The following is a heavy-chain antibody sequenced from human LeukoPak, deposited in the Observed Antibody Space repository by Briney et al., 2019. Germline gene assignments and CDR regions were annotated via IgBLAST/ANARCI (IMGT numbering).Heavy chain of an antibody. CDR3: ARGQSYGPPFDY. V-gene: IGHV3-30*04. J-gene: IGHJ4*02. CDR1: GFTFSTYT. CDR2: ISYDGSSK. Sequence: GGSLRLSCVASGFTFSTYTFHWVRQAPGKGLEWLAVISYDGSSKFYADSVKGRFTISRDNFKNTLYLQMNSLRSDDTAVYYCARGQSYGPPFDYWGQGTLVTVSS. D-gene: IGHD5-18*01.